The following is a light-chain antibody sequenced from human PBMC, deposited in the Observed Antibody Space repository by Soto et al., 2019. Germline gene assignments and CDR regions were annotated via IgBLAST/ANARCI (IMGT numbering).Light chain of an antibody. V-gene: IGKV3-11*01. J-gene: IGKJ2*01. CDR2: AVS. Sequence: EIVLTQSPATLSLSPGERATLSCRASQSPSNYVAWYQQKPGQAPRLLIYAVSNRATGIPARFSGSGSGTDFTLTISSLEPEDFAIYYCQQRSNWLYTFGQGTKLEIK. CDR3: QQRSNWLYT. CDR1: QSPSNY.